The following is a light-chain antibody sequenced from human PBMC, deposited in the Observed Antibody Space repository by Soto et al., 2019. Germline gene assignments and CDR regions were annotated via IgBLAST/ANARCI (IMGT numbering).Light chain of an antibody. CDR2: DVN. CDR3: TSRTTSTTMI. Sequence: QSVLTQPASVSGSPGQSITISCTGTSRYIGAYTFVSWYQQHPGKAPKLLLYDVNIRPSGVSNRFSGSKSGNTASLTMSGLQAEDEADYCCTSRTTSTTMIFGGGTKVTVL. CDR1: SRYIGAYTF. V-gene: IGLV2-14*03. J-gene: IGLJ2*01.